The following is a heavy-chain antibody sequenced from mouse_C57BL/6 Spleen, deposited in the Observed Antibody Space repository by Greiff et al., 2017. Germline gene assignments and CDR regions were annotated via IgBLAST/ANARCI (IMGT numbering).Heavy chain of an antibody. CDR2: IYPGDGDT. Sequence: QVQLQQSGPELVKPGASVKISCTASGYAFSSSWMHWVKQRPGQGLEWIGRIYPGDGDTNYNGKFKGKATLTADKSSSTAYMQLSSLASEDSAVYFCARDGGFAYWGQGTLVTVSA. J-gene: IGHJ3*01. CDR3: ARDGGFAY. CDR1: GYAFSSSW. V-gene: IGHV1-82*01.